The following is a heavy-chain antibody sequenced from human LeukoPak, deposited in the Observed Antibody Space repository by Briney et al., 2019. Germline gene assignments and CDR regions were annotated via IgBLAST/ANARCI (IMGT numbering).Heavy chain of an antibody. V-gene: IGHV4-31*01. CDR1: GGSISSGGYY. Sequence: MPSETLSLTCTVSGGSISSGGYYWSWIRQHPGKGLEWIGYIYYSGSTYYNPSLKSLVPISVDTSKNQFSLKLSSVTAADTAVYYCARARMRYSSGWYGFDYWGQGTLVTVSS. J-gene: IGHJ4*02. D-gene: IGHD6-19*01. CDR2: IYYSGST. CDR3: ARARMRYSSGWYGFDY.